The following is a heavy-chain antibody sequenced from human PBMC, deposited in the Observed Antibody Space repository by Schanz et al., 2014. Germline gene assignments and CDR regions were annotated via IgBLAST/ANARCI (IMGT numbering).Heavy chain of an antibody. CDR2: ISGRDGST. CDR3: ANNWNLDY. CDR1: GFSFSSYA. D-gene: IGHD1-20*01. Sequence: EVQLLESGGGLVEPGGSLRLSCAASGFSFSSYAMGWVRQARGKGLLWVSAISGRDGSTYYADSVRGRFTISRDNSKNALYLQMNSLRAEDTAVYYCANNWNLDYWGQGTLVTVSS. J-gene: IGHJ4*02. V-gene: IGHV3-23*01.